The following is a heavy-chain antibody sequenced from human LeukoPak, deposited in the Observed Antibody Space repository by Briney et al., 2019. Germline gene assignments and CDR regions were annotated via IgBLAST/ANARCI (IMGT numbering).Heavy chain of an antibody. CDR2: ISTSGSTI. J-gene: IGHJ4*02. Sequence: GGSLRLSCATSGFTFSAFTMNWVRQAPGKGLEWIAFISTSGSTIFYAQSVQGRFTISRDNAKNSLYLQMNSLRAEDTAVYYCTRSARPLDSWGQGTLVTVSS. D-gene: IGHD6-25*01. V-gene: IGHV3-48*04. CDR1: GFTFSAFT. CDR3: TRSARPLDS.